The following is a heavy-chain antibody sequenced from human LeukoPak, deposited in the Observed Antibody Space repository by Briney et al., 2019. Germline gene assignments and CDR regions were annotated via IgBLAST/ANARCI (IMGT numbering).Heavy chain of an antibody. CDR3: ARGIESYGDYGY. CDR1: GGSISSSSYY. D-gene: IGHD4-17*01. V-gene: IGHV4-39*01. J-gene: IGHJ4*02. Sequence: SETLSLTCTVSGGSISSSSYYWGWIRQPPGKGLEWIGSIYYSGSTYYNPSLKSRVTISVDTSKNQFSLKLSSVTAADTAVYYCARGIESYGDYGYWGQGILVTVSS. CDR2: IYYSGST.